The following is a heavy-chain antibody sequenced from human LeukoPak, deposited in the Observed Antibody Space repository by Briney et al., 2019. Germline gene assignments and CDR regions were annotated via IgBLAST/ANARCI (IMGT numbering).Heavy chain of an antibody. V-gene: IGHV3-23*01. D-gene: IGHD3-22*01. J-gene: IGHJ3*02. Sequence: GGSLRLSCAASGFTFDNYAMAWVRQAPGKGLEWVSAISGSDGTTFHADSVKGRFTISRDKSKKTLYLQMSSLRADDTAVYYCAKGLLFTIIVVVNADAFDIWGQGTMVTVSS. CDR3: AKGLLFTIIVVVNADAFDI. CDR1: GFTFDNYA. CDR2: ISGSDGTT.